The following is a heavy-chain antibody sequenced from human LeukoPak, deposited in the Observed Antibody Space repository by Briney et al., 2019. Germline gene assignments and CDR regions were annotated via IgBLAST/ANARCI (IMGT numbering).Heavy chain of an antibody. J-gene: IGHJ4*02. CDR3: AKGPAPIAVAGTDY. CDR1: GFTFSGYA. V-gene: IGHV3-23*01. Sequence: PGGSLRLSCAASGFTFSGYAMSWVRQAPGKGLEWVSAISGSGGSTYYADSVKGRFTISRDNSKNTLYLQMNSLRAEDTAVYYCAKGPAPIAVAGTDYWGQGTLVTVSS. D-gene: IGHD6-19*01. CDR2: ISGSGGST.